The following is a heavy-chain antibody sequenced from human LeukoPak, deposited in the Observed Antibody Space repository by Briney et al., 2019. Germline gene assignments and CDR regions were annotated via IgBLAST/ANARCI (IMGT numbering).Heavy chain of an antibody. CDR2: IYYSGST. J-gene: IGHJ6*02. D-gene: IGHD2-21*02. CDR1: GGSISSSSFY. V-gene: IGHV4-39*01. Sequence: PSETLSLTCTVSGGSISSSSFYWGWIRQPPGKGREWIGTIYYSGSTYYNPSLRSRVTISVDTSKNQFSLNLSSVTAADTAVYYCARHFCGGDCYSFYYYYYGMDVWGQGTTVTVSS. CDR3: ARHFCGGDCYSFYYYYYGMDV.